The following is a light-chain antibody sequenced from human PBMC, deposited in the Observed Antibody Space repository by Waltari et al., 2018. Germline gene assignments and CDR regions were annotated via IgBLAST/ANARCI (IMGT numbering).Light chain of an antibody. V-gene: IGLV3-21*03. CDR3: QVWDSSRDLVL. CDR2: DDS. Sequence: SYVLTQPPSVSVAPGKTATITWGGDNLGSQGVDWYQQRPGQAPVLVVYDDSDRPSDIPERFSGSISGNMATLTVSRVEAGDEADYYCQVWDSSRDLVLIGGGTKLTVL. J-gene: IGLJ2*01. CDR1: NLGSQG.